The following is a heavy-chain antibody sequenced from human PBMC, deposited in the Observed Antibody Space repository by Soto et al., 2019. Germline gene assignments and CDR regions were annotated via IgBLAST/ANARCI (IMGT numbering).Heavy chain of an antibody. V-gene: IGHV4-4*02. CDR3: APRPPLGVVALAEFPS. Sequence: QVQLRQSGPGLVKPSGTLSLTCFVSGPSISRTSWCTWVRQSPGKGLEWIGETHHTGGTNYHPALKTRLTISVSKANTQFSLRFTPVTAADSAIYYCAPRPPLGVVALAEFPSWGQGALVTFAS. D-gene: IGHD2-21*01. CDR2: THHTGGT. CDR1: GPSISRTSW. J-gene: IGHJ5*02.